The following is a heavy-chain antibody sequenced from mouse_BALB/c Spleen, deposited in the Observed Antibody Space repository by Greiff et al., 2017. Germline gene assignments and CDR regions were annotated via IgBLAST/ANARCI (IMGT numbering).Heavy chain of an antibody. CDR3: ARSSLVYYAMDY. CDR1: GYAFSSSW. V-gene: IGHV1-82*01. Sequence: QVQLQQSGPELVKPGASVKISCKASGYAFSSSWMNWVKQRPGQGLEWIGRIYPGDGDTNYNGKFKGKATLTADKSSSTAYMQLSSLTSVDSAVYFCARSSLVYYAMDYWGQGTSVTVSS. J-gene: IGHJ4*01. D-gene: IGHD2-10*02. CDR2: IYPGDGDT.